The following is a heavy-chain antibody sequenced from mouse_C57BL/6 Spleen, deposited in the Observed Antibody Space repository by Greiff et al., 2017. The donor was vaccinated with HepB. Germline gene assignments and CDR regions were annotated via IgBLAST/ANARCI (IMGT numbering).Heavy chain of an antibody. V-gene: IGHV5-17*01. CDR1: GFTFSDYG. Sequence: EVKLQESGGGLVKPGGSLKLSCAASGFTFSDYGMHWVRQAPEKGLEWVAYISSGSSTIYYADTVKGRFTISRDNAKNTLFLQMTSLRSEDTAMYYCARRYGSSPYWYFDVWGTGTTVTVSS. CDR2: ISSGSSTI. D-gene: IGHD1-1*01. CDR3: ARRYGSSPYWYFDV. J-gene: IGHJ1*03.